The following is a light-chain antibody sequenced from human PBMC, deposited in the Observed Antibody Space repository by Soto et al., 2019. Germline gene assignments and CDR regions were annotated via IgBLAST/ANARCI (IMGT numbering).Light chain of an antibody. CDR3: QQYGSSPQT. CDR2: GAS. CDR1: QSVSRGF. V-gene: IGKV3-20*01. Sequence: EIVLTQSPGTLSLSPGERATLSCRASQSVSRGFLAWFQQTPGQAPRLLIFGASNRATGIPDRFSGSGSGTDFTLTISRLEPEDFAVYYCQQYGSSPQTFGQGTKVDIK. J-gene: IGKJ1*01.